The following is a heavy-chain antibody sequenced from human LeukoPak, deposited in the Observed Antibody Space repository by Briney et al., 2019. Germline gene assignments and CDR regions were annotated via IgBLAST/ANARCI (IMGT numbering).Heavy chain of an antibody. CDR3: ARDTGSGSYLFDY. V-gene: IGHV4-59*01. CDR2: IYYSGST. CDR1: GGTISSYY. Sequence: SETLSLTCTVSGGTISSYYWSWIRQPPGKGLEWIGYIYYSGSTNYNPSLKSRVTISVDTSNNQFSLKLSSVTAADTAVYYCARDTGSGSYLFDYWGQGTLVTVSS. D-gene: IGHD1-26*01. J-gene: IGHJ4*02.